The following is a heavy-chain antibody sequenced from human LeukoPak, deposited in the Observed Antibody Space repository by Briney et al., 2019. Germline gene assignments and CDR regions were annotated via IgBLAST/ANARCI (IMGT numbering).Heavy chain of an antibody. Sequence: PSETLSLTCTVSGGSISSYYWSWIRQPPGKGLEWIGYIYYSGSTNYNPPLKSANYNPSLKSRVTISVDPSKNQFSLKLSSVTAADTAVYYCARNVGWYSHDSWGQGTLVTVSS. D-gene: IGHD6-19*01. J-gene: IGHJ4*02. CDR3: ARNVGWYSHDS. V-gene: IGHV4-59*08. CDR1: GGSISSYY. CDR2: IYYSGSTNYNPPLKSA.